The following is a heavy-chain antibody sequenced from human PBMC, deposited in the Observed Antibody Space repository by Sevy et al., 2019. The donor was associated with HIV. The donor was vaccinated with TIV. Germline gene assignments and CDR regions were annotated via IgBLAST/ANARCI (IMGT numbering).Heavy chain of an antibody. CDR2: IGGSADYT. CDR1: GFTFSSYA. D-gene: IGHD6-25*01. V-gene: IGHV3-23*01. CDR3: AKCKGGHRGYFDY. Sequence: GGSLRLSCVTSGFTFSSYAMSWVRQTPGKGLEWVSAIGGSADYTYYADSVKGRFTISRDNSKNTLYLQMNSLRAEDTAVYYCAKCKGGHRGYFDYWGQGTLVTVSS. J-gene: IGHJ4*02.